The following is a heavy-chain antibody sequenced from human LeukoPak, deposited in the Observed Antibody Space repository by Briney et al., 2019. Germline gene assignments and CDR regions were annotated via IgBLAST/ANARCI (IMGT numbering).Heavy chain of an antibody. J-gene: IGHJ5*01. CDR1: GYTFTDYY. D-gene: IGHD3-16*01. CDR3: ARDNGGDSPYRFAS. V-gene: IGHV1-2*02. Sequence: GASVKVSCKTSGYTFTDYYLHWVRQAPGQGPEWMGWINPKSGGTNYAQRFQGGLTMTRDTSINTAYMELKNLRSDDTAVYYCARDNGGDSPYRFASWGQGTLVTVSS. CDR2: INPKSGGT.